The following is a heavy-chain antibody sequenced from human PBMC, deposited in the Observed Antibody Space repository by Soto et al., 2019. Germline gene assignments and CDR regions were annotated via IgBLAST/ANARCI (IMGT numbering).Heavy chain of an antibody. J-gene: IGHJ4*02. D-gene: IGHD1-1*01. V-gene: IGHV3-23*01. CDR3: AKDQGTQKVRTNDY. CDR2: ISGSGGST. CDR1: GFTFSSYA. Sequence: VGSLRLSCAASGFTFSSYAMSWVRQAPGKGLEWVSAISGSGGSTYYADSVKGRFTISRDNSKNTLYLQMNSLRAEDTAVYYCAKDQGTQKVRTNDYWGQGTLVTVSS.